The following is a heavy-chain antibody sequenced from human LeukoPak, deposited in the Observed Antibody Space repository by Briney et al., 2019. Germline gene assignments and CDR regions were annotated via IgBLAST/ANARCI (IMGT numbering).Heavy chain of an antibody. CDR3: AKDPYDFWSGYFSRYGMDV. CDR1: GFTFSSYA. CDR2: ISGSGGST. V-gene: IGHV3-23*01. Sequence: GGSLRLSCVASGFTFSSYAMSWVRQAPGKGLEWVSAISGSGGSTYYADSVKGRFTISRDNSKNTLYLQMNSLRAEDTAVYYCAKDPYDFWSGYFSRYGMDVWGQGTTVTVSS. J-gene: IGHJ6*02. D-gene: IGHD3-3*01.